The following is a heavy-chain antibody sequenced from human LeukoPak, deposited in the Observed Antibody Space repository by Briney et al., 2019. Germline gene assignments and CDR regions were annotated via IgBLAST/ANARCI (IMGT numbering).Heavy chain of an antibody. D-gene: IGHD5-24*01. V-gene: IGHV3-21*01. CDR2: ISSSSSYI. Sequence: GGSLRLSCAASGFTFSSYSMNWVRQAPGKGLEWVSSISSSSSYIYYADSVKGRFTISRDNAKNSLYLQMNSLRAEDTAVYYCARDLVVGDGYNSPREYYGMDVWGQGTTVTVSS. J-gene: IGHJ6*02. CDR3: ARDLVVGDGYNSPREYYGMDV. CDR1: GFTFSSYS.